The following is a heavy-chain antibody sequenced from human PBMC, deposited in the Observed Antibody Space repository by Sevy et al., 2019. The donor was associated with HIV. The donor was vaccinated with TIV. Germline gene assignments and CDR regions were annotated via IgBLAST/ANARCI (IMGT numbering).Heavy chain of an antibody. V-gene: IGHV3-48*02. CDR3: ARAENYYGGRNFDS. Sequence: GGSLRLSCAVSGFTLSSYSMNGVRPAPGKGLESVSYISSSSSSIYYADSVKGRFTISRDNAKNSLYLQMNSLRDEDTAVYYCARAENYYGGRNFDSWGQGTLVTVSS. J-gene: IGHJ4*02. CDR2: ISSSSSSI. CDR1: GFTLSSYS. D-gene: IGHD1-26*01.